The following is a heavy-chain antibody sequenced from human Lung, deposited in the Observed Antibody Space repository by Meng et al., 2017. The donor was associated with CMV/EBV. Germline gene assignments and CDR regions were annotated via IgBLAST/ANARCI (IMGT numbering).Heavy chain of an antibody. CDR2: INTGSGST. V-gene: IGHV1-46*01. D-gene: IGHD1-26*01. J-gene: IGHJ3*02. CDR3: ARDSSGSYYGAFDI. Sequence: ASVKVSXKASGYTFTNYFMHWVRQGPGQGLEWMGVINTGSGSTNYAQKFQGRVSMTRDTSTSTVYMEVSSLRSEDTAVYCCARDSSGSYYGAFDIWGPGTXV. CDR1: GYTFTNYF.